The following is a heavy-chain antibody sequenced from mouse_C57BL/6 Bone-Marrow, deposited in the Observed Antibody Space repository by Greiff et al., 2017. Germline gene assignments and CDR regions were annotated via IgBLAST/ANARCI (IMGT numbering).Heavy chain of an antibody. CDR2: IYPRSGNT. CDR1: GYTFTSYA. Sequence: QVQLKESGAELARPGASVKLSCKASGYTFTSYAISWVKQRTGQGLEWIGEIYPRSGNTYYNEKFKGKATLTADKSSSTAYMELRSLTSEDSAVYFCARWRAITTVVATPAYWGQGTLVTVSA. V-gene: IGHV1-81*01. J-gene: IGHJ3*01. CDR3: ARWRAITTVVATPAY. D-gene: IGHD1-1*01.